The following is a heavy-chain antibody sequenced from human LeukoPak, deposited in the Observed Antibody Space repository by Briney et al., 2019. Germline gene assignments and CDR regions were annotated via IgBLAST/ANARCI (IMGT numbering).Heavy chain of an antibody. CDR2: INHSGST. D-gene: IGHD4-17*01. CDR3: ARLLFNYGDFLGLDY. CDR1: GGSFSGYY. J-gene: IGHJ4*02. Sequence: SETLSLTCAVYGGSFSGYYWSWIRQPSGKGLEWIGEINHSGSTNYNPSLKSRVTISVDTSKNQFSLKLSSVTAADTAVYYCARLLFNYGDFLGLDYWGQGTLVTVSS. V-gene: IGHV4-34*01.